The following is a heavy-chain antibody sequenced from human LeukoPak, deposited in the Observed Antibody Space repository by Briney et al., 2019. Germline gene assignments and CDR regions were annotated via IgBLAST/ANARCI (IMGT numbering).Heavy chain of an antibody. D-gene: IGHD2-2*01. J-gene: IGHJ3*02. Sequence: GGSLKLSFAASGFTFSSFGLHWVRKPPAKGLGWVAFIRYDGSNKYYADSVKGRFTISRDNSKNTLYLQMNSLRAEDTAVYYCAKDQYQDAFDIWGQGTMVTVSS. V-gene: IGHV3-30*02. CDR2: IRYDGSNK. CDR1: GFTFSSFG. CDR3: AKDQYQDAFDI.